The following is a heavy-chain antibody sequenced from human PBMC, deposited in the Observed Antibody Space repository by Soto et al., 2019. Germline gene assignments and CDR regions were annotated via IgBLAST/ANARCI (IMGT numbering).Heavy chain of an antibody. CDR3: ARVAALVGAARYGYFDR. J-gene: IGHJ2*01. CDR2: IDYRGNI. D-gene: IGHD2-15*01. V-gene: IGHV4-39*01. CDR1: GGSITSTSYY. Sequence: QLHLQESGPGLVEPSETLSPTCAVSGGSITSTSYYWGWIRQPPGEGLEWIGSIDYRGNIYYNSSLKSRVTISVDTSKNQFSLNRNSVTAADSAVYHCARVAALVGAARYGYFDRWGRGTRVSV.